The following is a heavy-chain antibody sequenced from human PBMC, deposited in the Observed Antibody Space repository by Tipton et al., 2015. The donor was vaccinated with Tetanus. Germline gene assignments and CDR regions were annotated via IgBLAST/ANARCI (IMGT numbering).Heavy chain of an antibody. CDR2: VFSTGNT. V-gene: IGHV4-39*01. D-gene: IGHD6-19*01. Sequence: LRLSCSVSGASISSSVYYWGWIRQPPGKGLEWIGSVFSTGNTYYNPSPKSRVTVSVDTSKNQFSLRLSSVTAADTAVYYCVTSLAVSRPIDYWGQGTLVTVAS. J-gene: IGHJ4*02. CDR1: GASISSSVYY. CDR3: VTSLAVSRPIDY.